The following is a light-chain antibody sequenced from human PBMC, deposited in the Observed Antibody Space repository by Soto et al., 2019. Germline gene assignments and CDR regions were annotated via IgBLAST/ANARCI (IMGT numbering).Light chain of an antibody. Sequence: IQVTPSPATLSSSEGDRVSISCRPSQGFGSTLAWYQQKPGKAPKLLIYKASTLKSGVPSRFSGSGSGTEFTLTISGLQPDDFATYYCQQYNSYPDAVGPGGKVDIK. CDR1: QGFGST. CDR3: QQYNSYPDA. V-gene: IGKV1-5*03. CDR2: KAS. J-gene: IGKJ1*01.